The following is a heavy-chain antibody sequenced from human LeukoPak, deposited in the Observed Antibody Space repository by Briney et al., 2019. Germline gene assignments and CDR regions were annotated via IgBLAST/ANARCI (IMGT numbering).Heavy chain of an antibody. J-gene: IGHJ5*02. CDR2: IDQGGSGK. Sequence: GGSLRLSCAASGFTFSSNWMSWVRQAPGKGLEWVANIDQGGSGKYYVDSVKGRFTISRDNAKNSLYLQMNSLRAEDTAVYYCARVVAAITNWFDPWGQGTLVTVSS. V-gene: IGHV3-7*03. D-gene: IGHD2-21*02. CDR3: ARVVAAITNWFDP. CDR1: GFTFSSNW.